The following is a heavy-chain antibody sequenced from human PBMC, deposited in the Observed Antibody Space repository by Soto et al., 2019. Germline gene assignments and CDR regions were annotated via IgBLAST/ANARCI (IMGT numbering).Heavy chain of an antibody. D-gene: IGHD1-26*01. V-gene: IGHV1-2*02. CDR1: GYTFTVYY. J-gene: IGHJ4*02. Sequence: GASVKVSCKASGYTFTVYYMHWVRQAPGQGREWMGWINPKSGGTMYPQKFQGRVTMTWDTSISTAYTALTRLRSDDTAVYYCARDLAKGGGSAGFDYWGQGXLVTVSS. CDR3: ARDLAKGGGSAGFDY. CDR2: INPKSGGT.